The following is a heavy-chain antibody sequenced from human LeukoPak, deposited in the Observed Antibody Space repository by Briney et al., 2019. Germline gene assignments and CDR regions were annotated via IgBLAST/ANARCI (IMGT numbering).Heavy chain of an antibody. Sequence: ASVKVSCKASGYTFTSYGIIWVRQAPGQGLEYMGWISAYNGNTHYARKFQGRVTMSKDTATSTAYMELRSLTSDDTAVYYCARVELRWSGQLLFGKKNWFDPWGQGTLVTVSS. CDR1: GYTFTSYG. CDR2: ISAYNGNT. J-gene: IGHJ5*02. CDR3: ARVELRWSGQLLFGKKNWFDP. V-gene: IGHV1-18*01. D-gene: IGHD3-10*01.